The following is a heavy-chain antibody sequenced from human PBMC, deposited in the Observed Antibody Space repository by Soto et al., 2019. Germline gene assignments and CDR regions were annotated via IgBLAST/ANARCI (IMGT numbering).Heavy chain of an antibody. CDR1: GGSFVGYY. CDR3: AVGRWFDP. V-gene: IGHV4-34*01. Sequence: SETLSLTCAVYGGSFVGYYWSWIRQPPGKGLEWIGEINHSGSTNYNPSLKSRVTISVDTSKNQFSLKLSSVTAADTAVYYCAVGRWFDPWGQGTLVTVSS. J-gene: IGHJ5*02. CDR2: INHSGST.